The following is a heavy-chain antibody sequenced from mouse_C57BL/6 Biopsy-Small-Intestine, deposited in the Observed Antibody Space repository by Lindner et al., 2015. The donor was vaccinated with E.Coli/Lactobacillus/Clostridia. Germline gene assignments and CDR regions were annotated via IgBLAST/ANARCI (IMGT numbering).Heavy chain of an antibody. Sequence: VQLQESGPVLVKPGASVKMSCKASGYILTDFYMNWVKQSHGKSLEWIGIINPYNGGTSYNQKFKDKATLTVDKSSNTAYMELNSLTSEDSADYYCARGAMDYWGQGTSVTVSS. CDR2: INPYNGGT. CDR3: ARGAMDY. CDR1: GYILTDFY. J-gene: IGHJ4*01. V-gene: IGHV1-19*01.